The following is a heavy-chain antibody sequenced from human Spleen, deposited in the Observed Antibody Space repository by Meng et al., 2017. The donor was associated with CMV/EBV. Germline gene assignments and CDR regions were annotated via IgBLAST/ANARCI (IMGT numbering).Heavy chain of an antibody. CDR3: ARTDFWGAYDTEISWFDP. CDR2: IYYSGNT. Sequence: SETLSLTCTVSGASVNSGDYYWSWIRQPPGKGLEWIGYIYYSGNTKYNPPFKSRVTISVDTSKNQFSLKLTSVTAADTAVYYCARTDFWGAYDTEISWFDPWGQGTLVTVSS. J-gene: IGHJ5*02. V-gene: IGHV4-61*08. D-gene: IGHD3-3*01. CDR1: GASVNSGDYY.